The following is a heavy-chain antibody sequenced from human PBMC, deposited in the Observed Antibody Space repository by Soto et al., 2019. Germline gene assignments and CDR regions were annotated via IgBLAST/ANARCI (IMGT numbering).Heavy chain of an antibody. J-gene: IGHJ3*02. V-gene: IGHV1-69*13. CDR1: GGTFSSYA. CDR3: AREASYYYDSSGSMAFDI. CDR2: IIPIFGTA. Sequence: GSSVKVSCKAPGGTFSSYAISWVRQAPGQGLEWMGGIIPIFGTANYAQKFQGRVTITADESTSTAYMELSSLRSEDTAVYYCAREASYYYDSSGSMAFDIWGQGTMVTVSS. D-gene: IGHD3-22*01.